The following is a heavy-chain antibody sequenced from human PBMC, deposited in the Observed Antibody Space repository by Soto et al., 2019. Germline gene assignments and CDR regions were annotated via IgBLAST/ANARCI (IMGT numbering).Heavy chain of an antibody. CDR3: TTDGYYSSFDY. CDR2: IKSKTDGGTP. V-gene: IGHV3-15*01. D-gene: IGHD3-22*01. J-gene: IGHJ4*02. Sequence: GGSLRLSCAASGFTINNAWMAWVRQAPGKGLEWVGRIKSKTDGGTPDYAAPVKGRFAISRDDSRNTLYLQMNSLKTEDTAIYYCTTDGYYSSFDYWGQGTLVTVSS. CDR1: GFTINNAW.